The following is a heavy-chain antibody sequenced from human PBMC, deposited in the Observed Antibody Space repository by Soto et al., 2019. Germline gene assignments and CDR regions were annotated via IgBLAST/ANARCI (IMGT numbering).Heavy chain of an antibody. CDR3: ARCSSTSCPFDY. Sequence: RESLKISCKGSGYSFTSYWIIWVRQMAGKGLEWMGRIDPSDSYTNYSPSVQGHVTISVDKSFNTAYLQWNSLKASDTAMYYCARCSSTSCPFDYWGQGTLVTVSS. CDR2: IDPSDSYT. V-gene: IGHV5-10-1*01. J-gene: IGHJ4*02. CDR1: GYSFTSYW. D-gene: IGHD2-2*01.